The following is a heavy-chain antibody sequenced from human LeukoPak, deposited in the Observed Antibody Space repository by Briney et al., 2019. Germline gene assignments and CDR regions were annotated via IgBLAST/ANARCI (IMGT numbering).Heavy chain of an antibody. CDR3: AREIRAFGGVISDYYYYYMDV. CDR2: IYYSGST. J-gene: IGHJ6*03. D-gene: IGHD3-16*02. Sequence: SETLSLTCTVSGGSISSYYWSWIRQPPGKGLEWIGYIYYSGSTNYNPSLKSRVTISVDTSKNQFSLKLSSVTAADTAVYYCAREIRAFGGVISDYYYYYMDVWGKGTTVTVS. V-gene: IGHV4-59*01. CDR1: GGSISSYY.